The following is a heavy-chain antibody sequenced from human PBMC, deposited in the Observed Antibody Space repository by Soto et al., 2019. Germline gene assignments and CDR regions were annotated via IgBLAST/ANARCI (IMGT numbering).Heavy chain of an antibody. CDR1: GGSFSGDY. D-gene: IGHD4-4*01. CDR2: TNHTGDT. CDR3: AREVGSYSAARRNLYFDY. Sequence: SETLSLTCAVSGGSFSGDYWSCFRQTPGKGLEWIGDTNHTGDTNYNPSLKSRVMISVDTSKNQLSLNMTSVTEAATAVYYCAREVGSYSAARRNLYFDYCGPGRMVTGS. J-gene: IGHJ4*02. V-gene: IGHV4-34*01.